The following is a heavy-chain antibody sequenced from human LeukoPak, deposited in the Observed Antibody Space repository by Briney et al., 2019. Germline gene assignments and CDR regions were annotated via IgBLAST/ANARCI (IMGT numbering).Heavy chain of an antibody. V-gene: IGHV3-21*01. CDR1: GFTFSSYS. D-gene: IGHD4-23*01. Sequence: GGSLRLSCAASGFTFSSYSMNWVRQAPGKGLEWVSSISSSSSYIYYADSVKGRSTISRDNAKNSLYLQMNSLRAEDTAVYYCARDLDYGGNSGFDYWGQGTLVTVSS. CDR3: ARDLDYGGNSGFDY. J-gene: IGHJ4*02. CDR2: ISSSSSYI.